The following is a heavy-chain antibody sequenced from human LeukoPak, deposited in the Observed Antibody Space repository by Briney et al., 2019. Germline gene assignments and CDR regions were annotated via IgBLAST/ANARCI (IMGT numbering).Heavy chain of an antibody. CDR3: ARAAVAGDFFDY. Sequence: SETLSLTCTVSGGSVSSDSYYWTWIRQPPGKGLEWIGYIYYSGGTNYNPSFKSRLTISLDTSKNQFSLKVNSVTTADTAVYYCARAAVAGDFFDYWGQGTLVTVSS. J-gene: IGHJ4*02. D-gene: IGHD6-19*01. V-gene: IGHV4-61*01. CDR1: GGSVSSDSYY. CDR2: IYYSGGT.